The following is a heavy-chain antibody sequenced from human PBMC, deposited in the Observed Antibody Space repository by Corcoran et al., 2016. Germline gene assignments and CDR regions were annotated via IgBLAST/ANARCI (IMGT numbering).Heavy chain of an antibody. D-gene: IGHD5-12*01. CDR3: ARGGDGYNNFDY. CDR1: GGSFSGYY. V-gene: IGHV4-34*01. J-gene: IGHJ4*02. Sequence: QVQLQQWGAGLLKPSETLSLTCAVYGGSFSGYYWSWIRQPPGKGLEWIGEINHSGSTHYNPSLKSRVTISVDTSKNQFSLKLSSVTAADTAVYCCARGGDGYNNFDYWGQGTLVTVSS. CDR2: INHSGST.